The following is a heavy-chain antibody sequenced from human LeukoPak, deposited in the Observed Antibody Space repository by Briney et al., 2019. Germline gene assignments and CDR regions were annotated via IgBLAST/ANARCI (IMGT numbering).Heavy chain of an antibody. CDR1: GFTFSSYS. J-gene: IGHJ3*01. V-gene: IGHV3-21*01. CDR2: ISSSSSYI. Sequence: GGSLRLSCAASGFTFSSYSMNWVRQAPGKGLEWVSSISSSSSYIHYADSVKGRFTISRDNAKNSLYLQMNSLRAGDTAVYYCARENPLPVVVIINPGDAFDFWGQGTMATVSS. CDR3: ARENPLPVVVIINPGDAFDF. D-gene: IGHD3-22*01.